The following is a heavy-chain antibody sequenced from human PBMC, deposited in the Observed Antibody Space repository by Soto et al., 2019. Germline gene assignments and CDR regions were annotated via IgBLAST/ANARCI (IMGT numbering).Heavy chain of an antibody. V-gene: IGHV5-51*03. D-gene: IGHD6-19*01. CDR3: AGSVRIAVARTGASDAFDI. J-gene: IGHJ3*02. CDR2: IYPGDSDT. Sequence: EVQLVQSGAEVKKPGESLKISCKGSGYSFTSYWIGWVRQMPGKGLEWMGIIYPGDSDTRYSPSFQGQVTISAAKSISTAYLQWSSLKASDTAMYYCAGSVRIAVARTGASDAFDIWGQGTMVTVSS. CDR1: GYSFTSYW.